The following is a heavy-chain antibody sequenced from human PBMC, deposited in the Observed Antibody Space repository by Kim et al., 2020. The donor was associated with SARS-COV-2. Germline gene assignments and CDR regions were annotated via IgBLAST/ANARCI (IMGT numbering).Heavy chain of an antibody. CDR1: GGSFSGYY. CDR3: ARGRSYHGGFDP. V-gene: IGHV4-34*01. D-gene: IGHD3-16*01. CDR2: INHSGST. J-gene: IGHJ5*02. Sequence: SETLSLTCAVYGGSFSGYYWSWIRQPPGKGLEWIGEINHSGSTNYNPSLKSRVTISVDTSKNQFSLKLSSVTAADTAVYYCARGRSYHGGFDPWGQGTLVTVSS.